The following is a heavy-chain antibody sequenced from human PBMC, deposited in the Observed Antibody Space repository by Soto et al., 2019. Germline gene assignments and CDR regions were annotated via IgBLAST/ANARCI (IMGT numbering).Heavy chain of an antibody. D-gene: IGHD1-1*01. CDR3: VKEHVNGWPNLEF. V-gene: IGHV3-30*18. Sequence: PGGSLRLSCAASGFPFSRCSMHWVRQAPGKGLDWVAVRASHGGGRFYGDSVDGRFSISRDNSADTVYLHMNSLRDDDTAVYFCVKEHVNGWPNLEFWGQGALVTV. CDR2: RASHGGGR. CDR1: GFPFSRCS. J-gene: IGHJ1*01.